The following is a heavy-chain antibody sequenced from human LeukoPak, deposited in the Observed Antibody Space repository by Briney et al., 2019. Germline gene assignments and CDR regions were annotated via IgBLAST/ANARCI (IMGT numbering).Heavy chain of an antibody. CDR1: GYTFTSYD. V-gene: IGHV1-8*03. CDR2: MNPNSGNT. J-gene: IGHJ5*02. CDR3: ARGGRGIAAVANWFDP. Sequence: ASVKVSCKASGYTFTSYDINWVRQATGQGLEWMGWMNPNSGNTGYAQKFQGRVTITRNTSISTAYMELSSLRSEDTAVYYCARGGRGIAAVANWFDPWGQGTLVTVSS. D-gene: IGHD6-13*01.